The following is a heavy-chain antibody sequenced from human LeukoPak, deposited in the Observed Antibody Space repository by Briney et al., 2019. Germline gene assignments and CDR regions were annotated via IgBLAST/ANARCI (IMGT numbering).Heavy chain of an antibody. D-gene: IGHD5-18*01. CDR1: GGSISSNSNY. Sequence: PSETLSLTCSVSGGSISSNSNYWGWIRQPPGKGLEWIASIFYSGSTYYNPSLKSRVTISVDTSKNQFSLRLSSVTAADTAVYYCVRISGYSYGHYNYWGQGTLVTVSS. CDR3: VRISGYSYGHYNY. J-gene: IGHJ4*02. CDR2: IFYSGST. V-gene: IGHV4-39*01.